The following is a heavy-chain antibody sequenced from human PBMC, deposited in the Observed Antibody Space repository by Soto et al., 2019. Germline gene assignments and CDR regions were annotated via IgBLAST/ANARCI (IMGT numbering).Heavy chain of an antibody. CDR3: AASSTVTRPLAY. V-gene: IGHV3-64*01. CDR1: GLTFSTYS. D-gene: IGHD4-4*01. J-gene: IGHJ4*02. CDR2: ISTNGSNT. Sequence: GGSLRLSCVASGLTFSTYSMHWVRQAPGKGLEYVSTISTNGSNTYYANSVEGRFTISRDNSKNTLYLQLGSLRGEDMAVYFCAASSTVTRPLAYWGQGTLVTVSS.